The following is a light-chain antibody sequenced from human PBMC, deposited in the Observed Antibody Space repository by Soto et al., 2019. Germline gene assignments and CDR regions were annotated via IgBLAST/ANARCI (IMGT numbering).Light chain of an antibody. CDR3: QQYGSSPPLT. J-gene: IGKJ4*01. V-gene: IGKV3-20*01. CDR2: VAS. Sequence: EIVLTQSPGTLSLSPGERATLSCRASQSVSSIYLAWYQQKPGQAPRLLIYVASSRPTVIPDRFSGSWSGTDFTLTISRVEPEDFAVYYCQQYGSSPPLTFGGGTKGEIK. CDR1: QSVSSIY.